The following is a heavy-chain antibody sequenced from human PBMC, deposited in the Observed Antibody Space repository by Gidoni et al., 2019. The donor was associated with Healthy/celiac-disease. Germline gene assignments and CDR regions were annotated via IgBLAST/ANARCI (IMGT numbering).Heavy chain of an antibody. D-gene: IGHD4-17*01. CDR3: AKGLYGDPYYFDY. CDR2: ISGSGGST. CDR1: GFTFSSYA. Sequence: EVQLVESGGGLVQPGGSLRLSCAASGFTFSSYALSWVRPGPGKGLEWVSAISGSGGSTDYADSVKGRFTISRDNSKNTLYLQMNSLRAEDTAVYYCAKGLYGDPYYFDYWGQGTLVTVSS. V-gene: IGHV3-23*04. J-gene: IGHJ4*02.